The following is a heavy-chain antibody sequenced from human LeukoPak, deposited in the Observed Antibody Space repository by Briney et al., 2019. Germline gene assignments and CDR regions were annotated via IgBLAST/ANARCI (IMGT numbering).Heavy chain of an antibody. CDR3: ARNRSVTTTPGFGH. CDR1: GYSIRSGDY. D-gene: IGHD4-17*01. Sequence: PSETLSLTCAVSGYSIRSGDYWGWIRQSPGKGLEWIGSIYHSGSTHYNPSLKSRVTISVDTSKNQFSLMLTSVTAADTAVYYCARNRSVTTTPGFGHWGQGTLVTVSS. CDR2: IYHSGST. J-gene: IGHJ4*02. V-gene: IGHV4-38-2*01.